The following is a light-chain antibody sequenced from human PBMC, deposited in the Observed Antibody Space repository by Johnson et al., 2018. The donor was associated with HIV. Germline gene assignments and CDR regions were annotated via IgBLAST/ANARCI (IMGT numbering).Light chain of an antibody. CDR3: GTWDSSLSADV. Sequence: QSVLTQPPSVSAAPGQKVTISCSGSSSNIGNNYVSWYQQLPGTAPKLLIYENNKRPSGIPDRFSGSKSGTSATLGITGLQTGAEADYYCGTWDSSLSADVFGTGTKVT. CDR2: ENN. CDR1: SSNIGNNY. V-gene: IGLV1-51*02. J-gene: IGLJ1*01.